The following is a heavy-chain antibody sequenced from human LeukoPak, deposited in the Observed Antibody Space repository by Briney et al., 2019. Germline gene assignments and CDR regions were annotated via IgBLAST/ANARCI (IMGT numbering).Heavy chain of an antibody. D-gene: IGHD4-23*01. J-gene: IGHJ6*02. CDR3: ARAPSYGGTIYYYGMDV. V-gene: IGHV4-39*07. CDR2: IYYSGST. CDR1: GGSISSSSYY. Sequence: SETLSLTCTVSGGSISSSSYYWGWIRQPPGKGLEWIGSIYYSGSTYYNPSLKSRVTISVDTSKNQFSLKLSSVTAADTAVYYCARAPSYGGTIYYYGMDVWGQGTTVTVSS.